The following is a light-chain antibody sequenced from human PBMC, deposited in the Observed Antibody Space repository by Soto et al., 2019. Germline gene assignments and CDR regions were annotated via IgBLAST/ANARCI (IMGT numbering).Light chain of an antibody. CDR1: RSFASSY. Sequence: EIVLTQSPATLSLSPGERATLSCRASRSFASSYLAWYQHKPGQAPRLLIYAAYSRATGIPDRFIGSGSGTDVTLTISRLEPDDSAVYYCHHYDSSPPYTFGQGTKLEIK. CDR3: HHYDSSPPYT. J-gene: IGKJ2*01. CDR2: AAY. V-gene: IGKV3-20*01.